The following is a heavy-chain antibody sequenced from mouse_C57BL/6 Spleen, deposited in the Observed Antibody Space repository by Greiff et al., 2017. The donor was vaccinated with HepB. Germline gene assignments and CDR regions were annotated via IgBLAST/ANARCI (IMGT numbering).Heavy chain of an antibody. J-gene: IGHJ1*03. V-gene: IGHV1-9*01. Sequence: VQLQQSGAELMKPGASVKLSCKATGYTFTGYWIEWVKQRPGHGLEWIGEILPGSGSTNYNEKFKGKATFTADTSSNTAYMQLSSLTTEDSAIYYGARRGYYCRSPHWYFDVWGTGTTVTVSS. CDR3: ARRGYYCRSPHWYFDV. D-gene: IGHD1-1*01. CDR1: GYTFTGYW. CDR2: ILPGSGST.